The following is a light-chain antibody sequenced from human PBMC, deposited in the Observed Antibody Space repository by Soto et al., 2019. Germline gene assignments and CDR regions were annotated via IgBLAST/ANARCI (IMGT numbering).Light chain of an antibody. CDR2: DVS. CDR3: SSFTTSTSYV. V-gene: IGLV2-14*03. J-gene: IGLJ1*01. Sequence: QSALTQPASVSGSPGQSITISCTGTSSDVGAYEYVSWYQQHPGEVPKLMIFDVSDRPSGVSNRFSGSQSGNTASLTISGLQAEDEADYYCSSFTTSTSYVFGNGTKLTVL. CDR1: SSDVGAYEY.